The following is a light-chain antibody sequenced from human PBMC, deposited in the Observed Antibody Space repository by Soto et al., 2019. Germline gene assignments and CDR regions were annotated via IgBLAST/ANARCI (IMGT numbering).Light chain of an antibody. CDR3: SSYTSSSHVV. J-gene: IGLJ2*01. V-gene: IGLV2-14*01. CDR1: SSDVGGYNY. Sequence: QSALTQPASVSGSPGQSITISCTGTSSDVGGYNYVSWYQQHPGKAPKLMIYEVSNRPSGVSNRFSGSKSGNTASLTISGLQAEYEADYYCSSYTSSSHVVFGGGTKLTVL. CDR2: EVS.